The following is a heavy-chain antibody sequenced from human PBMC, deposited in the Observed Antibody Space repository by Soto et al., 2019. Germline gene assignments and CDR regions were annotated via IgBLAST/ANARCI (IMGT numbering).Heavy chain of an antibody. V-gene: IGHV4-4*02. CDR3: PRRGCDSIFGSLDY. D-gene: IGHD2-21*02. Sequence: QVQLQESGPGLVKPSGTLSLTCAVSGGSISSGDWCWSWVRQSPEKGLEWIGEIYRTGSTTYNPSLKSRVTISADKSENQFSLRLSSVTAADTAVYYCPRRGCDSIFGSLDYWGQGILVTVSS. CDR2: IYRTGST. J-gene: IGHJ4*02. CDR1: GGSISSGDW.